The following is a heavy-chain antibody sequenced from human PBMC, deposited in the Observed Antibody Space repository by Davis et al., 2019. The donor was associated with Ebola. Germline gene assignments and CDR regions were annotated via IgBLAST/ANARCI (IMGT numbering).Heavy chain of an antibody. D-gene: IGHD1-26*01. Sequence: GESLKISCAASGFTFSSYWMSWVRQAPGKGLEWVANIKQDGSEKYYVDSVKGRFTISRDNAKNSLYLQMNSLRAEDTAVYYCARPHYSGSVGQFDYWGQETLVTVSS. CDR3: ARPHYSGSVGQFDY. CDR1: GFTFSSYW. J-gene: IGHJ4*02. V-gene: IGHV3-7*01. CDR2: IKQDGSEK.